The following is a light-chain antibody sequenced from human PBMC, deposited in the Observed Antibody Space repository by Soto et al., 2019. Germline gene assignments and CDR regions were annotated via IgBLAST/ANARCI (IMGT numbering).Light chain of an antibody. V-gene: IGKV1-33*01. J-gene: IGKJ1*01. CDR1: QDISNY. CDR2: DAS. Sequence: DIQMTHSPSSLSASVGDRVTITCQASQDISNYLNWYQQKPGKAPKLLIFDASSLETGAPSRFSGSGSGTEFTLTISSLQPDDFATYYCQQYETFGQGTKVDIK. CDR3: QQYET.